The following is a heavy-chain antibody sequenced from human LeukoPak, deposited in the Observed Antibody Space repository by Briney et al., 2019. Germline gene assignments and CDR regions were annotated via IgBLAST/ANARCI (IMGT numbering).Heavy chain of an antibody. D-gene: IGHD3-10*01. Sequence: SETLSLTCTVSGGSISSSNSYWGWIRQSPGKGLEWIANIYYSGSTYYNPSLKSRVTISVDTSKNQLSLKLSSVTAADTAVYYCARGAVRGVIVNWFDPWGQGTLVTVSS. CDR1: GGSISSSNSY. CDR3: ARGAVRGVIVNWFDP. J-gene: IGHJ5*02. CDR2: IYYSGST. V-gene: IGHV4-39*07.